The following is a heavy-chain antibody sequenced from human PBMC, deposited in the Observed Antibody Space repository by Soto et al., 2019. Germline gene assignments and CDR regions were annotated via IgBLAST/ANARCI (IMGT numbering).Heavy chain of an antibody. Sequence: LSETLSLTCAVSGGSLRSATYYWSWIRQHPGKGLEWIGYFYHSGSTYYKPSLRSRVTISLDTSKNQFSLNLRSVTDADTAIYYCAREETGNDALDIWGQGTLVTVSS. J-gene: IGHJ3*02. V-gene: IGHV4-31*11. CDR3: AREETGNDALDI. CDR1: GGSLRSATYY. CDR2: FYHSGST. D-gene: IGHD1-1*01.